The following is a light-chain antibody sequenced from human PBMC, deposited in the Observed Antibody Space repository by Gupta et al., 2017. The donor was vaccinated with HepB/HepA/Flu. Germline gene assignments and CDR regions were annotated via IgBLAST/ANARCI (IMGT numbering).Light chain of an antibody. CDR1: QGISTY. CDR2: AAS. V-gene: IGKV1-9*01. CDR3: QQLNYYPRT. J-gene: IGKJ1*01. Sequence: DVELTPSPSFLSASVGDRVTITCRASQGISTYLAWYQQKPGKAPRLLIYAASTLQGGVSSRFSGSGSGTEFTLTISSLQPEDFATYYCQQLNYYPRTFGQGTKVEIK.